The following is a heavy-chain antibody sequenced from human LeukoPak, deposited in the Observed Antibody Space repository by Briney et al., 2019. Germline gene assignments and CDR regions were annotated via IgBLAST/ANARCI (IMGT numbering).Heavy chain of an antibody. CDR2: VTPSGDPT. V-gene: IGHV3-23*01. CDR3: AKDSGWIQFIE. CDR1: GSTFSSYG. J-gene: IGHJ4*02. D-gene: IGHD5-24*01. Sequence: GGSLRLSCAASGSTFSSYGMSWVRQAPGKGLEWVAGVTPSGDPTYYADSVKGRFIISRDNSKTTMYLQMNSLRAEDTGVYYCAKDSGWIQFIEWGQGTSVTVSS.